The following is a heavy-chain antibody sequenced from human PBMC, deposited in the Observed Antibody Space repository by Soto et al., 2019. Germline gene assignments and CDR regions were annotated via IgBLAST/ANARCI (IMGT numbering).Heavy chain of an antibody. CDR1: GFTFSSYD. D-gene: IGHD3-22*01. CDR2: IGTAGDT. V-gene: IGHV3-13*04. Sequence: PGGSLRLSCSASGFTFSSYDMHWVRQGPGKGLGWVSAIGTAGDTNYAGSVKGRFTISRENDKNSLYLQMNSLRAGDTAIYFCARAIGPTLFDYWGQGTLVTVSS. J-gene: IGHJ4*02. CDR3: ARAIGPTLFDY.